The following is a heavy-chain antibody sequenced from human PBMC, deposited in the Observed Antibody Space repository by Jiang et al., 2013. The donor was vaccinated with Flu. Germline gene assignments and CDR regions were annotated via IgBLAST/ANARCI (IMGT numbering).Heavy chain of an antibody. Sequence: QLVESGAEVKKPGASVKISCKASGYTLTSNYMHWVRQAPGQGLEWMGIINLDGDTSYAQNFQDRVTVTRDTSANTVYMELSSLRSEDTAVYYCARPSVHSHTYEYWGQGTLITVSS. CDR3: ARPSVHSHTYEY. D-gene: IGHD1-1*01. V-gene: IGHV1-46*01. CDR1: GYTLTSNY. J-gene: IGHJ4*02. CDR2: INLDGDT.